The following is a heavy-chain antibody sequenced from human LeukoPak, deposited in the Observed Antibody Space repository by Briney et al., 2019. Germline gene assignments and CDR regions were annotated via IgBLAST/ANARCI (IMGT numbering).Heavy chain of an antibody. CDR2: INHSGST. CDR3: ARVITMVRGVIPAPNWFDP. CDR1: GGSFSGYY. V-gene: IGHV4-34*01. D-gene: IGHD3-10*01. Sequence: PSETLSLTCAVYGGSFSGYYWSWIRQPPGKGLEWIGEINHSGSTNYNPSLKSRVTISVDRSKNQFSLKLSSVTAADTAVYYCARVITMVRGVIPAPNWFDPWGQGTLVTVSS. J-gene: IGHJ5*02.